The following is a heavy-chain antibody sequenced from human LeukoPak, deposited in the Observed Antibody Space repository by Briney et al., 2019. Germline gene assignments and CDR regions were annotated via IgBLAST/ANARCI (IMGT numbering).Heavy chain of an antibody. J-gene: IGHJ4*02. CDR3: ARRFWDYYGVFDY. D-gene: IGHD3-10*01. V-gene: IGHV4-34*01. CDR1: GGSFSGYY. Sequence: ETLSLTCAVYGGSFSGYYWSWIRQPPGKGLEWIGSIYYSGSIYYNPSLKSRVTISVDTSKNQFSLKLSSVTAADTAVYYCARRFWDYYGVFDYWGQGTLVTVSS. CDR2: IYYSGSI.